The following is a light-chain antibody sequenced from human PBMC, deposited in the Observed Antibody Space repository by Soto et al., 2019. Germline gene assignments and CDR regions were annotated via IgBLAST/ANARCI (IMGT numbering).Light chain of an antibody. J-gene: IGKJ2*01. V-gene: IGKV1-5*03. CDR3: QQYNSYSMYT. Sequence: DIQMTQSPSTLSASVGDRVTITCRASQNINTWLAWYQQKPGKAPKLLIYKASSLESGVPSRFSGSGSWTEFTLTISSLQPDDFATYYCQQYNSYSMYTFGQGTKVDIK. CDR2: KAS. CDR1: QNINTW.